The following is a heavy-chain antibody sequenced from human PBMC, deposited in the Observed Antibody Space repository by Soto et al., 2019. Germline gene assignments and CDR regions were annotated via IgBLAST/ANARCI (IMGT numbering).Heavy chain of an antibody. D-gene: IGHD6-19*01. Sequence: PSETLSLTWTVSGGSISSYYWSWIRQPAGKGLEWIGRIYTSGSTNYNPSLKRRVTMSVDTSKNQFSLRRSSVTAADTAVYYCARDSGYYSSGWYRPSGNYYGMDVWGHGTTVTV. CDR3: ARDSGYYSSGWYRPSGNYYGMDV. V-gene: IGHV4-4*07. CDR1: GGSISSYY. CDR2: IYTSGST. J-gene: IGHJ6*02.